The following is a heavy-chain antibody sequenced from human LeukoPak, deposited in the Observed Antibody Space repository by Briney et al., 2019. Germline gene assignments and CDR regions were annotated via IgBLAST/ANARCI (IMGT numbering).Heavy chain of an antibody. D-gene: IGHD6-19*01. V-gene: IGHV1-2*02. CDR1: GYTFTGYY. Sequence: ASVKVSRKASGYTFTGYYMHWVRQAPGQGLEWMGWINPNSGGTNYAQKFQGRVTMTRDTSISTAYMELSRLRSDDTAVYYCARVPPKEGWTDYWGQGTLVTASS. J-gene: IGHJ4*02. CDR3: ARVPPKEGWTDY. CDR2: INPNSGGT.